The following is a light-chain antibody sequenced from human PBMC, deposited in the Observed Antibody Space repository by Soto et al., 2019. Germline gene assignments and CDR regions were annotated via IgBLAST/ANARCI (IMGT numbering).Light chain of an antibody. V-gene: IGKV3D-15*01. Sequence: EIVLTQSPATLSLSPGETATLSCRASQSVSGYIGWYQQKPGQAPRLLIYADSNRATGIPARFSGSGSGTQFTLTISSLQSEDFAVYYCQQHNNWPLTFGGGTKVDIK. CDR1: QSVSGY. CDR2: ADS. CDR3: QQHNNWPLT. J-gene: IGKJ4*01.